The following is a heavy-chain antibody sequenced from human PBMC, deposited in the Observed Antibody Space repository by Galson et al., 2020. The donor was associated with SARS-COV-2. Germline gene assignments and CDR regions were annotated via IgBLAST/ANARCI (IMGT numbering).Heavy chain of an antibody. CDR2: VFASRRS. D-gene: IGHD3-16*02. Sequence: VSGASISTTGYHSSCIRPLPQPAAQRLQWIGRVFASRRSYSHPSLESRVTISVDTSRSPFFLKVTSVTAADTAVYFCARTFSYHDVSPSYFDLWGRGTLVTVSS. CDR3: ARTFSYHDVSPSYFDL. V-gene: IGHV4-61*02. CDR1: GASISTTGYH. J-gene: IGHJ2*01.